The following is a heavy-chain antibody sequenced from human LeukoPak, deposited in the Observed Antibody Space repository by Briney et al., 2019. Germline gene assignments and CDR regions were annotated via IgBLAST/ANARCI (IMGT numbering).Heavy chain of an antibody. CDR2: FDPEDGET. CDR3: ATEYYYDSSGYYWRAFDI. V-gene: IGHV1-24*01. D-gene: IGHD3-22*01. J-gene: IGHJ3*02. CDR1: GYTLTELS. Sequence: GASVNVSCKVSGYTLTELSMHWVRQAPGKGLEWMGGFDPEDGETIYAQKFQGGVTMTEDTSTDTAYMELSSLRSEDTAVYYCATEYYYDSSGYYWRAFDIWGQGTMVTVSS.